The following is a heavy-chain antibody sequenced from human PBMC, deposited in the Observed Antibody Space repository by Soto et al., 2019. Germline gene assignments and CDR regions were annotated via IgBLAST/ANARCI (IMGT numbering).Heavy chain of an antibody. CDR3: TTAGFTSGRSEH. D-gene: IGHD2-8*01. CDR2: IKNKTDGGKT. CDR1: GFTFNTAW. J-gene: IGHJ4*01. Sequence: EVQLVESGGGLVKPGGSLRLSCAASGFTFNTAWMNWVRQAPGKGLEWVGIIKNKTDGGKTDFAAPVKGRFTISRNNSNDTLYLQINSLEIEDTTVYYCTTAGFTSGRSEHWGQGTLVTLSS. V-gene: IGHV3-15*07.